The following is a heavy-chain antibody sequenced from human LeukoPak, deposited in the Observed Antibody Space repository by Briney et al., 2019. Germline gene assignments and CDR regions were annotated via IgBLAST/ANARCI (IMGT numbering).Heavy chain of an antibody. CDR2: IYPGDSDT. D-gene: IGHD3-22*01. CDR1: GYSFTSYW. CDR3: ARSQEPYYDSSGYYFTN. V-gene: IGHV5-51*01. J-gene: IGHJ4*02. Sequence: PGESLKISCKGSGYSFTSYWIGWVRQMPGKGLEWMGIIYPGDSDTRYSPSFQGQVTISADKSISTAYLQWSSLKASDTAMYYCARSQEPYYDSSGYYFTNWGQGTLVTLSS.